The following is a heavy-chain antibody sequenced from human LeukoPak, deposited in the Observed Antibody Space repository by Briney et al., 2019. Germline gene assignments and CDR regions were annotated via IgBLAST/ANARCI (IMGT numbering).Heavy chain of an antibody. CDR2: IYYSGST. D-gene: IGHD3-10*01. CDR1: GGSIDNNNYF. J-gene: IGHJ5*02. CDR3: ARSLLGFGAVAYWFDP. Sequence: SETLSLTCTVSGGSIDNNNYFWSWIRQPPGKGLEWIASIYYSGSTYYNPSLKSRVTISVDTSKNQFSLKLSSVTAADTAVYYCARSLLGFGAVAYWFDPWGQGTLVTVSS. V-gene: IGHV4-39*07.